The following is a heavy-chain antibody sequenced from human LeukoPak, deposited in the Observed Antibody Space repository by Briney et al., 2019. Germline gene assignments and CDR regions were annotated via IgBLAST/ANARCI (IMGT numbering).Heavy chain of an antibody. CDR2: ISTSSSYI. V-gene: IGHV3-21*01. Sequence: GGSLRLSCAASGFTFSSYSMNWVRQAPGKGLEWVSFISTSSSYIHNADSVKGRFTISRDDAENSLYLQMNSLRAEDTAVYYCARAAIAAARIYYYMDVWGKGTTVTVSS. D-gene: IGHD6-13*01. CDR1: GFTFSSYS. CDR3: ARAAIAAARIYYYMDV. J-gene: IGHJ6*03.